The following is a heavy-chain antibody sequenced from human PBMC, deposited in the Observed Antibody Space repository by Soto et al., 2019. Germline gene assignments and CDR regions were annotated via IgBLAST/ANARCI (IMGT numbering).Heavy chain of an antibody. D-gene: IGHD3-10*01. CDR2: IYYSGST. J-gene: IGHJ6*03. V-gene: IGHV4-59*01. CDR3: ARDMVRGGSYYMDV. Sequence: SETLSLTCTVSGGSISSYYWSWIRQPPGKGLEWIGYIYYSGSTNYNPSLKSRVTISVDTSKNQFSLKLSSVTAADTAVYYCARDMVRGGSYYMDVWGKGTTVTVSS. CDR1: GGSISSYY.